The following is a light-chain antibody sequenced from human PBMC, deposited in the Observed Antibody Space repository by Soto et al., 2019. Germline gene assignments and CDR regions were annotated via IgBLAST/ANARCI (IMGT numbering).Light chain of an antibody. CDR2: GAS. Sequence: DIXMTXXPSSLSASVGDRVTITCRASQGIRKDLCWYQQRPGKAPKRLIFGASSLQSGVPSRFSGSASGTEFTLTISSLQPEDFATYFCLQHNSYPLTFGGGTKVELK. CDR3: LQHNSYPLT. CDR1: QGIRKD. V-gene: IGKV1-17*01. J-gene: IGKJ4*01.